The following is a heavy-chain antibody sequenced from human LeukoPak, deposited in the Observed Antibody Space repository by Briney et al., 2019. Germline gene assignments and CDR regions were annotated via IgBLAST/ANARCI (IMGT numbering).Heavy chain of an antibody. D-gene: IGHD3-10*01. CDR2: TSGSGGNP. V-gene: IGHV3-23*01. J-gene: IGHJ4*02. CDR1: VFAFSSYA. Sequence: GGSLRLSCAASVFAFSSYAMSWVRQAPGKGLEWVSVTSGSGGNPYYADSVKGRFTISRDNSKNTLYLHMNSLRAEDTALYYCAKETGIILVRGAVDYWGQGTLVTVSS. CDR3: AKETGIILVRGAVDY.